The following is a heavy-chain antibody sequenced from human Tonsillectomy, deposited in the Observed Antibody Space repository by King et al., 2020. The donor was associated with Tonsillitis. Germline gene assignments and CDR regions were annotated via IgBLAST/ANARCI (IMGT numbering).Heavy chain of an antibody. CDR3: VRQGASRGVIDS. CDR1: GFIFTTSW. CDR2: XXXXXXXT. V-gene: IGHV5-51*01. J-gene: IGHJ4*02. Sequence: QLVQSGAEVKKPGETLRISCTGSGFIFTTSWIAWVRHMPGKGXDXXXXXXXXXXXTRXTPAFQGRITISADKSITTAYLQWSSLKASDTAMYYCVRQGASRGVIDSWGQGTLVTVSS. D-gene: IGHD2-2*01.